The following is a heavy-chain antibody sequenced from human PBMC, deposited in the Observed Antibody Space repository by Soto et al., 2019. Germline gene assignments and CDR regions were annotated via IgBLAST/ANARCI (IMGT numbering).Heavy chain of an antibody. CDR3: AAEVPQSYYFDY. CDR2: IVVGSGNT. D-gene: IGHD6-19*01. Sequence: SVKVSCKASGFTFTSSAVQWVRQARGQRLEWIGWIVVGSGNTNYAQKFQERVTITRDMSTSTAYMELSSLSSEDTAVYYCAAEVPQSYYFDYWGQGTLVTVSS. J-gene: IGHJ4*02. CDR1: GFTFTSSA. V-gene: IGHV1-58*01.